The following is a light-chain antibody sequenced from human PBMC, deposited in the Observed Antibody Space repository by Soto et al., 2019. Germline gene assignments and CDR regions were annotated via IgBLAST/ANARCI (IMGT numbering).Light chain of an antibody. CDR1: SSDVGGYNY. V-gene: IGLV2-8*01. CDR3: SSYAGSSNV. CDR2: EVN. Sequence: ALTQPPSASGSPGQSVSISCTGTSSDVGGYNYVSWYQQHPGKAPKLMIYEVNKRPSGVPDRFSGSKSGNTASLTVSGLQAEDEADYYCSSYAGSSNVFGTGTKVTVL. J-gene: IGLJ1*01.